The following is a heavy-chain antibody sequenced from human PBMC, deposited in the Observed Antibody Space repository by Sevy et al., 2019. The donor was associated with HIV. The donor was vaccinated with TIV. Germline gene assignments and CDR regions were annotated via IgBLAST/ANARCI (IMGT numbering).Heavy chain of an antibody. D-gene: IGHD5-18*01. CDR3: ARASSSVDTAMDLLDY. CDR2: ISSSSSYI. J-gene: IGHJ4*02. V-gene: IGHV3-21*01. Sequence: GGSLRLSCAASGFTFSSYSVNWVRQAPGKGLEWVSSISSSSSYIYYADSVKGRFTISRDNAKNSLYLQMNSLRAEDTAVYYCARASSSVDTAMDLLDYWGQGTLVTVSS. CDR1: GFTFSSYS.